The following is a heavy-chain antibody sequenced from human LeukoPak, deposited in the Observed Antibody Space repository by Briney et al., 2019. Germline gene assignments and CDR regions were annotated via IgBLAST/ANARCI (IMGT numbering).Heavy chain of an antibody. V-gene: IGHV3-30-3*01. J-gene: IGHJ4*02. CDR3: AVLGRSSTIFDY. CDR1: GFTFSSYA. CDR2: ISYDGSNK. Sequence: GGSLRLSCAASGFTFSSYAMHWVRQAPGKGLEWVAVISYDGSNKYYADSVKGRFTISRDNSKNTLYLQMNSLRAEDTAVYYCAVLGRSSTIFDYWGQGTLVTVSS. D-gene: IGHD6-13*01.